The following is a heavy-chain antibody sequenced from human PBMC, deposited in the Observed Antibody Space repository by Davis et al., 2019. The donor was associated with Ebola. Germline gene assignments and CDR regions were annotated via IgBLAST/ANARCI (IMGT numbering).Heavy chain of an antibody. CDR2: IKQDGSEK. Sequence: GGSLRLSCAASGFTFSSYWMSWVRQAPGKGLEWVANIKQDGSEKYYVDSVKGRFTISRDNAKNSLYLQMNSLRAEDTAVYYCARRTYSSSWYFDYWGQGTLVTVSS. D-gene: IGHD6-13*01. V-gene: IGHV3-7*03. CDR1: GFTFSSYW. CDR3: ARRTYSSSWYFDY. J-gene: IGHJ4*02.